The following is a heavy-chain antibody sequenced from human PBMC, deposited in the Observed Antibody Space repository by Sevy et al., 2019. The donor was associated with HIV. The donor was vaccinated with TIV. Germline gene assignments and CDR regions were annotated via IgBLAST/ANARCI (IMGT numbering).Heavy chain of an antibody. V-gene: IGHV1-46*02. D-gene: IGHD3-22*01. J-gene: IGHJ4*02. CDR2: INPSGGST. CDR1: GYNFNNYY. Sequence: DAVKVSCRSSGYNFNNYYIHWVRQAPRQGLERRGLINPSGGSTSYPQNFQGRVTMPRDTSTSTIFMELSSLRSNDTAMYYGARVFYYDYSGPGYWGQGTLVTVSS. CDR3: ARVFYYDYSGPGY.